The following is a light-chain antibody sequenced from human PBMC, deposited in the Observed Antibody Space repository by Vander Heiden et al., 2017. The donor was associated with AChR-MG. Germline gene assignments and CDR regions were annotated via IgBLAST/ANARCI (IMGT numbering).Light chain of an antibody. CDR1: QSFSSSY. CDR2: GGS. V-gene: IGKV3-20*01. CDR3: QQYGSSLMLT. J-gene: IGKJ4*01. Sequence: EIVLTQSPGTLSLSPGARATLSCRASQSFSSSYLAWYQQKPGQAPRLLIYGGSRRATGIPDRVSGSGSGTDFTLTISRLEPEDFAVYYCQQYGSSLMLTFGGGTKVEIK.